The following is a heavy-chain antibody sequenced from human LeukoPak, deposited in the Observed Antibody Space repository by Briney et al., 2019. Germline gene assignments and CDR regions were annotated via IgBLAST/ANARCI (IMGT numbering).Heavy chain of an antibody. V-gene: IGHV3-21*01. CDR3: ARAKWYTAMVMFA. J-gene: IGHJ5*02. D-gene: IGHD5-18*01. CDR1: GFTFSSYS. Sequence: PGGSLRLSCAASGFTFSSYSMNWVRQAPGKGLEWVSSISSSSSYIYYADSVKGRFTISRDNAKNSLYLQMNSLRAEDTAVYYCARAKWYTAMVMFAWGQGTPVTVSS. CDR2: ISSSSSYI.